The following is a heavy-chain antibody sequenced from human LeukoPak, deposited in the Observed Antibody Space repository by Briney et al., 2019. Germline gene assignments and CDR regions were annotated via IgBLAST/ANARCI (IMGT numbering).Heavy chain of an antibody. V-gene: IGHV1-8*01. D-gene: IGHD2-15*01. CDR2: MNPNSGNT. Sequence: GASVKVSCKASGYTFTSYDINWVRQATGQGLEWMGWMNPNSGNTGYAQKFQGRVTMTRDTSTSTVYMELSSLRSEDTAVYYCARGYCSGGSCYYYYYYYYMDVWGKGTTVTVSS. CDR3: ARGYCSGGSCYYYYYYYYMDV. J-gene: IGHJ6*03. CDR1: GYTFTSYD.